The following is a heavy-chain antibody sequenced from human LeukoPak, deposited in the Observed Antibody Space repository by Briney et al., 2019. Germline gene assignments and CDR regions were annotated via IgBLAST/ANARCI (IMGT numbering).Heavy chain of an antibody. CDR2: IYYSGST. CDR1: GGSISSYY. J-gene: IGHJ4*02. Sequence: PSETLSLTCTVSGGSISSYYWSWIRQPPGKGLEWIGYIYYSGSTNYNPSLKSRVTISVDTSKNQFSLKLSSVTAADTAVYYCARAQLGDSNGYFGDYSTYYFDYWGQGTLVTVSS. V-gene: IGHV4-59*01. D-gene: IGHD3-22*01. CDR3: ARAQLGDSNGYFGDYSTYYFDY.